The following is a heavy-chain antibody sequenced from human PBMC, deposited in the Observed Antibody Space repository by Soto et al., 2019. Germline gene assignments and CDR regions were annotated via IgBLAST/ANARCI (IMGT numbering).Heavy chain of an antibody. CDR2: IYHSGST. CDR3: ARVLYYDSSGQQGGFYYGMDV. CDR1: VYSGSSGDY. D-gene: IGHD3-22*01. Sequence: ATLPLRGPESVYSGSSGDYWGCSRQHPGKGLEWIGSIYHSGSTNYNPSLKSRVTISVDTSKNQFSLKLSSVTAADTAVYYCARVLYYDSSGQQGGFYYGMDVWGQGTTVTVSS. J-gene: IGHJ6*02. V-gene: IGHV4-38-2*02.